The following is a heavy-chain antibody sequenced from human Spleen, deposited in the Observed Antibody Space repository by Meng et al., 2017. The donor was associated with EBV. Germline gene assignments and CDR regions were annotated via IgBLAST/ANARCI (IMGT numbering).Heavy chain of an antibody. CDR1: GGSFSGYY. CDR3: ARGLQQGLAPEEFDS. J-gene: IGHJ4*02. D-gene: IGHD6-19*01. CDR2: INHSGST. Sequence: VQLRQGGAGLLKPSETLSVTCSVYGGSFSGYYWSWIRQPPGKGLQWIGDINHSGSTNYNPSLKSRVTISVDTSKNQFSPKLSSVTAADTAVYYCARGLQQGLAPEEFDSWGQGTLVTVSS. V-gene: IGHV4-34*01.